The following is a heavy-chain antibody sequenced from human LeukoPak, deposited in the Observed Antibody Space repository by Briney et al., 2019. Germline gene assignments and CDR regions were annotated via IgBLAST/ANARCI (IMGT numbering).Heavy chain of an antibody. CDR3: AKDRCSNGIGCYYYYMDV. CDR1: GFTFSSYG. V-gene: IGHV3-30*18. J-gene: IGHJ6*03. CDR2: ISYDGSNK. Sequence: HPGGSLRLSCAASGFTFSSYGMHWVRQAPGKVLEWVAVISYDGSNKYYADSVKGRFTISRDNSKNTLYLQMNSLRAEDTAVYYCAKDRCSNGIGCYYYYMDVWGKGTTVTISS. D-gene: IGHD2-8*01.